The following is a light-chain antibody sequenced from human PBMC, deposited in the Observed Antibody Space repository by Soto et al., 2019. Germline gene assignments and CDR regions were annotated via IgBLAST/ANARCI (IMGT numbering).Light chain of an antibody. CDR2: AAS. V-gene: IGKV1D-16*01. J-gene: IGKJ5*01. CDR3: QQYGNSPS. CDR1: QGISSW. Sequence: DIQMTQSPSSLSASVGDRVTITCQASQGISSWLAWYQKKPGKAPNLLIYAASSLQSGVPSRFSGSGSGTDFTLTISRLEPEDFAVYYCQQYGNSPSFGQGTRLEIK.